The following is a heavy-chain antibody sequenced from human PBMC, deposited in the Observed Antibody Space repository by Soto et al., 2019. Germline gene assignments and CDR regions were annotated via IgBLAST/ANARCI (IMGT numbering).Heavy chain of an antibody. D-gene: IGHD6-19*01. V-gene: IGHV3-23*01. Sequence: GGSLRLSCAASGFTFSSYAMSWVRQAPGKGLEWVSVISGSGGSTYYADYVKGRFTISRDNSKNTLYLQMNSLRAEDTAVYYCAKQGGGIAVAHREGVVGYYGMDVWGQGTTVTVSS. CDR1: GFTFSSYA. J-gene: IGHJ6*02. CDR2: ISGSGGST. CDR3: AKQGGGIAVAHREGVVGYYGMDV.